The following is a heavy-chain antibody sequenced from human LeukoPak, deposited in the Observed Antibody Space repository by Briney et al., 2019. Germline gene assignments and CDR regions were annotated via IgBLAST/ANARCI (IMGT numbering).Heavy chain of an antibody. Sequence: GGSLRLSCAASGFTFSSYGMHWVRQAPGKGLEWVAYIGYDGSNKYTADSARGRFTLSRDNSKDTLYLQMNSLRAEDTAVYYCAKRGGTTVTTSNFHMDVWGKGTTVTVSS. CDR2: IGYDGSNK. V-gene: IGHV3-30*02. CDR3: AKRGGTTVTTSNFHMDV. D-gene: IGHD4-17*01. CDR1: GFTFSSYG. J-gene: IGHJ6*03.